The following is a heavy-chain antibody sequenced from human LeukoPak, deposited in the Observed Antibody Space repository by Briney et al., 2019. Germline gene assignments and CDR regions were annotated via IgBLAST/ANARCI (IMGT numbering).Heavy chain of an antibody. CDR3: ARVRRVGSRVRVPEYFQH. V-gene: IGHV4-4*07. D-gene: IGHD2-15*01. CDR1: GGSISSYY. CDR2: IYTSGST. J-gene: IGHJ1*01. Sequence: SETLSLTCTVSGGSISSYYWSWIRQPAGKGLEWIGRIYTSGSTNYNPSLKSRVTMSVDTSKNQFSLKLSSVTAADTAVYYCARVRRVGSRVRVPEYFQHWGQGTLVTVSS.